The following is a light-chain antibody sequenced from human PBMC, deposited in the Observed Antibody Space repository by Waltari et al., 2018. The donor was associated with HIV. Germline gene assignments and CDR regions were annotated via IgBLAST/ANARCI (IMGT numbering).Light chain of an antibody. J-gene: IGKJ2*01. V-gene: IGKV3D-15*01. CDR3: QQYNNCPPQYT. CDR1: QSISSN. CDR2: GAS. Sequence: EIVMTQSPATLSVSPGERATLSCRASQSISSNLAWYQQKTGQAPRLLIHGASTRATGIPARFSGSGSGTEFTLTISSLQSEDFAVYYCQQYNNCPPQYTFGQGTKLEIK.